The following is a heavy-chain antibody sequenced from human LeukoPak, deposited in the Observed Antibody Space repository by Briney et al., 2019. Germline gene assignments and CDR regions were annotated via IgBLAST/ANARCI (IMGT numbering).Heavy chain of an antibody. V-gene: IGHV3-7*01. D-gene: IGHD6-19*01. Sequence: PGGSLRLSCAASGFTFSRYWMSWVRQAPGKGLEWVANIKQDGSEKYYVDSVKGRFTISRDNAKNSLYLQMNSLRAEDTAVYYCARVNEWLAVFDYWGQGTLVTVSS. J-gene: IGHJ4*02. CDR3: ARVNEWLAVFDY. CDR2: IKQDGSEK. CDR1: GFTFSRYW.